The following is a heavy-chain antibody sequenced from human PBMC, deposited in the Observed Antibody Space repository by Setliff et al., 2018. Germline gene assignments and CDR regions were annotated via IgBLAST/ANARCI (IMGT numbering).Heavy chain of an antibody. Sequence: GASVKVSCKASGYTFSNYGVTWVRQAPGQGLEWMGWVTVYNGNTKYAQNLQVRLTLTTDISTSTAYMELGSLTTDDTAVYYCARVERMVRGKNILRHFDYWGQGIQVTVSS. D-gene: IGHD3-10*01. CDR3: ARVERMVRGKNILRHFDY. CDR1: GYTFSNYG. V-gene: IGHV1-18*01. J-gene: IGHJ4*02. CDR2: VTVYNGNT.